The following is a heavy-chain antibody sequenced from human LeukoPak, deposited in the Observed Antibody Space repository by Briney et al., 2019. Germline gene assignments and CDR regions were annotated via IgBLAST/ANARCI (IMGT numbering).Heavy chain of an antibody. CDR1: GFTFTSYS. Sequence: PGGSLRLSCAASGFTFTSYSMNCVPHAPGEGLEWLSTISGSGGSTYYADSAKARCTISRHNSKSTVYLQMKSLRVETTVVYYCAKGLSAAGDYYFDYWGQGALVTVSS. D-gene: IGHD2-21*01. V-gene: IGHV3-23*01. CDR2: ISGSGGST. J-gene: IGHJ4*02. CDR3: AKGLSAAGDYYFDY.